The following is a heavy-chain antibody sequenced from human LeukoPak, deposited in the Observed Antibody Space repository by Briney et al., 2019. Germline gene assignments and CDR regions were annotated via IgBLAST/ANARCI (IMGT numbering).Heavy chain of an antibody. CDR3: ARVGAVTMVRGVMSEIDP. CDR1: GGSISSGYY. J-gene: IGHJ5*02. CDR2: IYHSGST. D-gene: IGHD3-10*01. V-gene: IGHV4-38-2*02. Sequence: SETLSLTCTVSGGSISSGYYWGWIRQPPGKGLEWIGSIYHSGSTYYNPSLKSRVTISVDTSKNQFSLKLSSVTAADTAVYYCARVGAVTMVRGVMSEIDPWGQGTLVTVSS.